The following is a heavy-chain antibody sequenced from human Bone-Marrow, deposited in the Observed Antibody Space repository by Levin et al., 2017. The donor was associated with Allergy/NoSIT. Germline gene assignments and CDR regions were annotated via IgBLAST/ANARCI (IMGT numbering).Heavy chain of an antibody. CDR2: IWYDGSNK. V-gene: IGHV3-33*01. CDR1: GFTFSSYG. Sequence: GGSLRLSCAASGFTFSSYGMHWVRQAPGKGLEWVAVIWYDGSNKYYADSVKGRFTISRDNSKNTLYLQMNSLRAEDTAVYYCARDGGAYSSSRHDYFDYWGQGTLVTVSS. J-gene: IGHJ4*02. CDR3: ARDGGAYSSSRHDYFDY. D-gene: IGHD6-13*01.